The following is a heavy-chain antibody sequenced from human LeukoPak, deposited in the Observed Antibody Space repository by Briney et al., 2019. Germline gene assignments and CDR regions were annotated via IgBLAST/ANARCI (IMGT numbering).Heavy chain of an antibody. Sequence: ASVKVSCKTSGYTFTNYDINWVRQATGQGLEWMGWISAYNGNTNYAQKLQGRVTMTTDTSTSTAYMELRSLRSDDTAVYYCARDQGLDAFDIWGQGTMVTVSS. J-gene: IGHJ3*02. CDR3: ARDQGLDAFDI. V-gene: IGHV1-18*01. CDR1: GYTFTNYD. CDR2: ISAYNGNT.